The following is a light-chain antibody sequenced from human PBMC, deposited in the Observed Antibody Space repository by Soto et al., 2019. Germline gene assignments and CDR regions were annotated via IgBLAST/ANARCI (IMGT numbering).Light chain of an antibody. V-gene: IGLV1-44*01. CDR3: AAGDDSWIFYV. Sequence: QSVLTQAPSASGTPGQRVTISCSGRSSNIGSNTVDWHRQLPGTAPKLLIYHNDQRPSGVPDRFSASKSGTSASLAISGLQSEEGVVFYCAAGDDSWIFYVFGTGTKAPV. J-gene: IGLJ1*01. CDR2: HND. CDR1: SSNIGSNT.